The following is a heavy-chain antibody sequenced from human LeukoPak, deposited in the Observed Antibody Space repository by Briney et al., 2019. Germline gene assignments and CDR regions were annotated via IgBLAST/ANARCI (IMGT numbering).Heavy chain of an antibody. V-gene: IGHV4-30-4*01. CDR1: GGSISSGDYY. J-gene: IGHJ4*02. D-gene: IGHD3-22*01. CDR3: ASGPGESYYYDSSGVFSGYFDY. CDR2: TYYSGST. Sequence: SETLSLTCTVSGGSISSGDYYWSWIRQPPGKGLEWIGYTYYSGSTYYNPSLKSRVTISVDTSKNQFSLKLSSVTAADTAVYYCASGPGESYYYDSSGVFSGYFDYWGQGTLVTVSS.